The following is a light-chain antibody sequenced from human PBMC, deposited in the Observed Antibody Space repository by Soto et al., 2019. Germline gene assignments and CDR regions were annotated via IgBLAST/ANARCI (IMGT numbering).Light chain of an antibody. V-gene: IGLV2-14*03. Sequence: QSALTQPASVSGSPGQSITISCTGTSSDVGGYNYVSWYQHHPGKAPKFMIYDVSNRPSGVSNRFSGSKSGNTASLTISGLQDEDEADYYCSSYTSSSTPVFGGGTKLTVL. CDR2: DVS. CDR1: SSDVGGYNY. CDR3: SSYTSSSTPV. J-gene: IGLJ2*01.